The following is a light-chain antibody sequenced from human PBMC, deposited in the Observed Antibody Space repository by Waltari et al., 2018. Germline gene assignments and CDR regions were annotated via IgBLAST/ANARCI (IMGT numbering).Light chain of an antibody. CDR2: EDY. J-gene: IGLJ3*02. CDR1: NLDNKY. V-gene: IGLV3-1*01. Sequence: SYELPQTPSVSVSPGQTATISCSGVNLDNKYVSWYQQKAGQSPVRVIYEDYKRPSGIPERFPGSSSGNTATLTISETQAVDEADYYCHVWDSNTGVFGGGTKLTVL. CDR3: HVWDSNTGV.